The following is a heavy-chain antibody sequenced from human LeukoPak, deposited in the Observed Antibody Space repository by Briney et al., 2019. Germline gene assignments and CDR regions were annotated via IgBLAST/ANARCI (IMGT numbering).Heavy chain of an antibody. Sequence: ASVKVSCKASGYTLTELSMHWVRQAPGKGLEWMGGFDPEDGERIYAQKFQGRLTMTEDTSTDTAYMELSSLRSEDTAVYYCARPHCSSTECRPPEWFDLWGEGTRVTVSS. CDR1: GYTLTELS. CDR2: FDPEDGER. D-gene: IGHD2-2*01. V-gene: IGHV1-24*01. J-gene: IGHJ5*02. CDR3: ARPHCSSTECRPPEWFDL.